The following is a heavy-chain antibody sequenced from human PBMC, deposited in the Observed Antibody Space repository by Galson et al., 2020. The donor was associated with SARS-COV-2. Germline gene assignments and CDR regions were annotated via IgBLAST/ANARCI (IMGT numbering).Heavy chain of an antibody. V-gene: IGHV1-18*01. Sequence: GESLKISCKASGFTFTSFGISWVRQAPGQGLEWMGWISGYNGNTRYTEKFQGRVTLTTDTSTSTAYLELRSLRPDDTAVYYCARDQDSRRWSSFDYWGQGTPVTVSS. CDR3: ARDQDSRRWSSFDY. J-gene: IGHJ4*02. D-gene: IGHD2-15*01. CDR2: ISGYNGNT. CDR1: GFTFTSFG.